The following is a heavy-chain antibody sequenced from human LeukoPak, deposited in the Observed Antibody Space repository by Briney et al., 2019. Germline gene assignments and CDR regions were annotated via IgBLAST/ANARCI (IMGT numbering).Heavy chain of an antibody. Sequence: PSETLSLTCAVYGGSFSGYYWSWIRQPPGKGLEWIGEINHSGSTNYNPSLKSRVTISVDTSKNQFSLKLSSVTAANTAVYYCARGSRFLERGIDYWGQGTLVTVSS. CDR2: INHSGST. D-gene: IGHD3-3*01. J-gene: IGHJ4*02. V-gene: IGHV4-34*01. CDR3: ARGSRFLERGIDY. CDR1: GGSFSGYY.